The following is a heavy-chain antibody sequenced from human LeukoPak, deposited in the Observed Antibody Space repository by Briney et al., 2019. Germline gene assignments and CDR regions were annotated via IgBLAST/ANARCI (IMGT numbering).Heavy chain of an antibody. CDR2: INPSGGST. CDR1: GYTFTSYD. J-gene: IGHJ4*02. D-gene: IGHD3-22*01. CDR3: ARDGGGYYNSFDY. Sequence: ASVKVSCKASGYTFTSYDINWVRQATGQGLEWMGIINPSGGSTSYAQKFQGRVTMTRDTSTSTVYMELSSLRSEDTAVYYCARDGGGYYNSFDYWGQGTLVTVSS. V-gene: IGHV1-46*01.